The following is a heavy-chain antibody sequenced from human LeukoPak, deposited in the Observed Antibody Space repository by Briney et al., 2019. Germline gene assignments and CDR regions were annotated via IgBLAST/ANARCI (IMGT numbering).Heavy chain of an antibody. CDR2: ISSSGSTI. CDR1: GFTFSSYE. D-gene: IGHD6-19*01. V-gene: IGHV3-48*03. CDR3: AREYRQWLVRYYYGMDV. Sequence: PGGPLRLSCAASGFTFSSYEMNWVRQAPGKGLEWVSYISSSGSTIYYADSVKGRFTISRDNAKNSLYLQMNSLRAEDTAVYYCAREYRQWLVRYYYGMDVWGKGTTVTVSS. J-gene: IGHJ6*04.